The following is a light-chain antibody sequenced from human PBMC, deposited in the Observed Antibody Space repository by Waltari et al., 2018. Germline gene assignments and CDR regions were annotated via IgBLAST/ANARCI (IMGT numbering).Light chain of an antibody. CDR1: RSNIGAGYA. CDR2: DXN. V-gene: IGLV1-40*01. J-gene: IGLJ2*01. CDR3: QSYDSSLSXHXX. Sequence: SVLXQPPSVSXAPGQRVXISCTGSRSNIGAGYAXHXYQQLPGTAPKXLIFDXNNXPSGVPDXXXGXKSGTSASLAITGLQXXDEADXXXQSYDSSLSXHXXFGGXTXLTVL.